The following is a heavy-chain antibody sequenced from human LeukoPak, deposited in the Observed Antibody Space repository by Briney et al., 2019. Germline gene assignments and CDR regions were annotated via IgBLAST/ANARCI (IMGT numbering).Heavy chain of an antibody. D-gene: IGHD5-18*01. CDR1: GYSFTSFG. Sequence: ASVKVSCKASGYSFTSFGMNWVRQAPGQGLEWLGIINPSGGSTSYAQKFQGRVTMTRDTSTSTVYMELSSLRSEDTAVYYCARVDTAMVAGGGDYWGQGTLVTVSS. CDR2: INPSGGST. CDR3: ARVDTAMVAGGGDY. V-gene: IGHV1-46*01. J-gene: IGHJ4*02.